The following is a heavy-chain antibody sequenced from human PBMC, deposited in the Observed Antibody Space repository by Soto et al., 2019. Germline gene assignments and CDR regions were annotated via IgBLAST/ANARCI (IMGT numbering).Heavy chain of an antibody. CDR1: GFTFSSYA. J-gene: IGHJ4*02. CDR2: ISGSGGST. V-gene: IGHV3-23*01. Sequence: GGSLRLSCAASGFTFSSYAMSWVRQAPGKGLEWVSAISGSGGSTYYADSVKGRFTISRDNSKNTLYLQMNSLRAEDTAVYYCAREGYDYIWGSYRFNVREYDYWGQGTLVTVSS. CDR3: AREGYDYIWGSYRFNVREYDY. D-gene: IGHD3-16*02.